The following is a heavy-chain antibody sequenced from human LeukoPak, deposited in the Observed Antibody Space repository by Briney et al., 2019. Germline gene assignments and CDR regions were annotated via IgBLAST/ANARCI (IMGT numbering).Heavy chain of an antibody. Sequence: ASVKVSCKTSGYAFTSYSMNWVRQAPGQGLEWMGWINTKTGNPAYAQGFTGRFVFSLGTSVSTAYLQISSLKAEDTAVYYCAREAGIYYGSGSFDYWGQGTLVTVSS. D-gene: IGHD3-10*01. CDR1: GYAFTSYS. V-gene: IGHV7-4-1*02. J-gene: IGHJ4*02. CDR2: INTKTGNP. CDR3: AREAGIYYGSGSFDY.